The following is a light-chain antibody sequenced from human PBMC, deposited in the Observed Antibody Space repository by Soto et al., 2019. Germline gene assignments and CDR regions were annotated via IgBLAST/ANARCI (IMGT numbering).Light chain of an antibody. CDR3: QQRSDWPPIT. CDR1: QSLSKS. V-gene: IGKV3-11*01. J-gene: IGKJ5*01. Sequence: EIVLTHSPATLSLSPGEIATLSCRASQSLSKSLVWYQQKPGQAPRLLIDGASNRATGIPDRFSGSGSGTDFTLTISSLEPEDFAVYFCQQRSDWPPITFGQGTRLEIK. CDR2: GAS.